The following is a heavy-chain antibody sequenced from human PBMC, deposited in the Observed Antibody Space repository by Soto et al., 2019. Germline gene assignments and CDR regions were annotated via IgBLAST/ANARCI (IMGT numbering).Heavy chain of an antibody. CDR1: GFTFTRYS. CDR3: ARESEDLTSNFDY. V-gene: IGHV3-21*01. Sequence: GGSLRLSCAASGFTFTRYSMNWFRPAPGKGLEWVSSISSTTNYIYYADSMKGRFTVSRDNAKNSVYLEMNSLSAEDTALYYCARESEDLTSNFDYWGQGTLVTVSS. J-gene: IGHJ4*02. CDR2: ISSTTNYI.